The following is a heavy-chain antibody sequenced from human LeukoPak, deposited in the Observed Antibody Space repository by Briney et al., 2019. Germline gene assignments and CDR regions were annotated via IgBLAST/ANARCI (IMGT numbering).Heavy chain of an antibody. CDR3: ARRYYYDSSGYPSYYFDY. V-gene: IGHV4-39*01. J-gene: IGHJ4*02. D-gene: IGHD3-22*01. CDR2: IYYSGST. CDR1: GGSISSSSYY. Sequence: PSETLSLTCTVSGGSISSSSYYWGWIRQPPGKGLEWIGSIYYSGSTDYNPSLKSRVTISVDTSKNQFSLKLSSVTAADTAVYYCARRYYYDSSGYPSYYFDYWGQGTLVTVSS.